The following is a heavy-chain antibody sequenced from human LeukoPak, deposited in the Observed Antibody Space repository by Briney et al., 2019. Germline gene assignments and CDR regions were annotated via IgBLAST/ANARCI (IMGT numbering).Heavy chain of an antibody. D-gene: IGHD6-13*01. Sequence: GGSLRLSCVGSGFTFSGYWMSWVRQAPGEGLEWVANIKQDGSEKYYVDSVKGRFTISRDNAKNSLYLQMDSLRAEDTAVYYCARDRSWLSYYYGMDVWGQGTTVTVSS. CDR1: GFTFSGYW. V-gene: IGHV3-7*01. CDR3: ARDRSWLSYYYGMDV. CDR2: IKQDGSEK. J-gene: IGHJ6*02.